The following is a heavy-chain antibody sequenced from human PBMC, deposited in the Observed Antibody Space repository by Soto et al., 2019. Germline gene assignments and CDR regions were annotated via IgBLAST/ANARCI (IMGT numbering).Heavy chain of an antibody. J-gene: IGHJ4*02. Sequence: QVQLQESGPGLVKPSQTLSLTCTVSGGSISSGGYYWIWIRQHPGKGLEWIGYIYRSGTSYYNPSLKSRVTMSVDTFKNQFSLNVSSVAAADTAVYYCARALSSDDILDSWGQGTQVTVSS. D-gene: IGHD3-9*01. CDR1: GGSISSGGYY. CDR3: ARALSSDDILDS. V-gene: IGHV4-31*03. CDR2: IYRSGTS.